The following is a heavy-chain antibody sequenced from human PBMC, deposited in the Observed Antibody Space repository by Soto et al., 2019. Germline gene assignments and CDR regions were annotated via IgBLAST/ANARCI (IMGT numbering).Heavy chain of an antibody. CDR1: GGSISSYY. V-gene: IGHV4-59*08. CDR2: IYYSGST. Sequence: SETLSLTCTVSGGSISSYYWSWLRQPPGKGLEWIGYIYYSGSTNYNPSLKSRVTISVDTSKNQFSLKLSSVTAADTAVYYCAGVRKGYYDSSGYYPFDYWGQGTLVTVSS. J-gene: IGHJ4*02. D-gene: IGHD3-22*01. CDR3: AGVRKGYYDSSGYYPFDY.